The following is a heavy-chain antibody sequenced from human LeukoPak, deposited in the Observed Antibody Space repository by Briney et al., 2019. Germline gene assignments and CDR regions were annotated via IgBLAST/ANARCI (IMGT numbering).Heavy chain of an antibody. CDR2: IYYSGST. J-gene: IGHJ4*02. V-gene: IGHV4-59*01. CDR1: GGSISSYY. CDR3: ARGGRGEAAGFDY. Sequence: SETLSLTCTVSGGSISSYYWSWIRQPPGKGLEWIGYIYYSGSTNYNPSLKSRATMSVDTSKNQFSLRLSSVTAADTALYYCARGGRGEAAGFDYWGQGTLVTVSS. D-gene: IGHD6-13*01.